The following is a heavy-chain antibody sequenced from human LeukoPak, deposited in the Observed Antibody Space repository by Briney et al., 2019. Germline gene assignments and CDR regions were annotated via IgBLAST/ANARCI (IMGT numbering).Heavy chain of an antibody. CDR3: ARAPTGIAAAGTGIYYYYGMDV. CDR2: INHSGST. D-gene: IGHD6-13*01. J-gene: IGHJ6*02. CDR1: GGSFSGYY. Sequence: SETLSLTCAVYGGSFSGYYWSWIRQPPGKGLEWIGEINHSGSTNYNPSLKSRVTIPVDTSKNQFSLKLSSVTAADTAVYYCARAPTGIAAAGTGIYYYYGMDVWGQGTTVTVSS. V-gene: IGHV4-34*01.